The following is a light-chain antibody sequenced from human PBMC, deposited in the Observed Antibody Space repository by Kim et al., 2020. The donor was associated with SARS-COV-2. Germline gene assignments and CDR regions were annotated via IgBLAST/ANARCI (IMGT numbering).Light chain of an antibody. CDR2: TAS. CDR1: QGIRND. J-gene: IGKJ1*01. Sequence: DIQMNQSPSSLSASVGDRVTITCRASQGIRNDLAWYQQKPGRAPNRLIYTASTLQSGVPSRFSGSGSGTEFTLTISSLQPEDFATYYCLQHNSYPRTFGQGTKVDIK. CDR3: LQHNSYPRT. V-gene: IGKV1-17*01.